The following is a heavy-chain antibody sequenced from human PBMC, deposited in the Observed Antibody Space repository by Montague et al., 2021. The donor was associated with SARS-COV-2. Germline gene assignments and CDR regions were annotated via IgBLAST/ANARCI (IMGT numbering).Heavy chain of an antibody. V-gene: IGHV4-39*01. CDR1: HGSISSSLSY. CDR2: IYRSGCT. D-gene: IGHD2-15*01. Sequence: SETLSLTCTVSHGSISSSLSYWGWIRQPPGKGLEWIGCIYRSGCTFYSPSLKSRITMSVDASKNQFSLNLASVTATDTAVYYCARRGYCHSRLDGAFDLWGQGTLVTVSS. J-gene: IGHJ3*01. CDR3: ARRGYCHSRLDGAFDL.